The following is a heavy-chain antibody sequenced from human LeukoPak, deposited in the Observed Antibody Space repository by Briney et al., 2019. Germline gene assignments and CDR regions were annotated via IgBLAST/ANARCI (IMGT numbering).Heavy chain of an antibody. J-gene: IGHJ3*02. CDR1: GFTFSSYD. CDR2: ISYDGSNK. Sequence: GGSLRLSCAASGFTFSSYDMHWVRQAPGKGLEWVAVISYDGSNKYYADSVKGRFTISRDNSKNTLYLQMNSLRAEGTAVYYCAKLAVAGNNAFDIWGQGTMVTVSS. D-gene: IGHD6-19*01. V-gene: IGHV3-30*18. CDR3: AKLAVAGNNAFDI.